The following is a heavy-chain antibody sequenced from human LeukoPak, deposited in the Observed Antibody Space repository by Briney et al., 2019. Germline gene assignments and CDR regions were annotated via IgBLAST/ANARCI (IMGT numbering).Heavy chain of an antibody. CDR2: INPSGGST. V-gene: IGHV1-46*01. CDR1: GYTFTSYY. CDR3: ARRLWAYCGGDCYAQFFDP. Sequence: ASVKVSCKASGYTFTSYYVHWVRQAPGQGLEWMGIINPSGGSTSYAQKFQGRVTMTRDTSTSTVYMEPSSLRSEDTAVYYCARRLWAYCGGDCYAQFFDPWGQGTLVTVSS. D-gene: IGHD2-21*02. J-gene: IGHJ5*02.